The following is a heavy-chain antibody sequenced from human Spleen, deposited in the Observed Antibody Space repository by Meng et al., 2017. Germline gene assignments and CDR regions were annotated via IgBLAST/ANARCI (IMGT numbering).Heavy chain of an antibody. CDR3: ARDDYGDPLGS. D-gene: IGHD4/OR15-4a*01. CDR2: ISAYNGNT. J-gene: IGHJ5*02. CDR1: GYTFISYG. Sequence: QVWLGQSGAEVKKLGASVKVSCKASGYTFISYGISWVRQAPGQGLEWMGWISAYNGNTYYAEKVQDRLTMTTDTSTSTAYMELRSLRSDDTAVYYCARDDYGDPLGSWGQGTLVTVSS. V-gene: IGHV1-18*01.